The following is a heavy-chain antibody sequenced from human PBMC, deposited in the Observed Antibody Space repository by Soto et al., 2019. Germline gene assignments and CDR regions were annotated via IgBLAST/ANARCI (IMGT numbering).Heavy chain of an antibody. Sequence: ESLKISCKGSGYTFISHWIGWVRQMPGKGLEWMGIIYPGDSDTRYSPSFQGQVTISVDKSISTAYLQWSSLKASDTAMYYCARRGYCSGGSCFSDAFDIWGQGTVVTVSS. J-gene: IGHJ3*02. V-gene: IGHV5-51*01. D-gene: IGHD2-15*01. CDR2: IYPGDSDT. CDR3: ARRGYCSGGSCFSDAFDI. CDR1: GYTFISHW.